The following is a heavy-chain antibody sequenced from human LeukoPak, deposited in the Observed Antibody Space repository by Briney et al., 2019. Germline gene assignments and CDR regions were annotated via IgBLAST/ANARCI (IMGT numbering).Heavy chain of an antibody. Sequence: GGSLRLSCAASGFTFSSYWMSWVRQAPGKGLEWVANIKEDGSEKFHVGSVRGRFTISRDNAKNSLYLQMNSLRAEDTAVYYCAREENSSGYSYMDVWGKGTTVTISS. J-gene: IGHJ6*03. D-gene: IGHD3-22*01. V-gene: IGHV3-7*03. CDR1: GFTFSSYW. CDR3: AREENSSGYSYMDV. CDR2: IKEDGSEK.